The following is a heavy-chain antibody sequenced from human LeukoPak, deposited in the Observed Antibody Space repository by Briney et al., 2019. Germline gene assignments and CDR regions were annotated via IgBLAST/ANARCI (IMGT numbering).Heavy chain of an antibody. V-gene: IGHV4-4*07. J-gene: IGHJ4*02. CDR3: AINKRTMTLGGYFDY. Sequence: SETLSLTCTVSGGSISSYYWSWIRQPAGKGLEWIGRIYTSGSTNYNPSLKSRVTMSVDTSKNQFSLKLSSVTAADTAVYYCAINKRTMTLGGYFDYWGQGTLVTVSS. D-gene: IGHD3-22*01. CDR1: GGSISSYY. CDR2: IYTSGST.